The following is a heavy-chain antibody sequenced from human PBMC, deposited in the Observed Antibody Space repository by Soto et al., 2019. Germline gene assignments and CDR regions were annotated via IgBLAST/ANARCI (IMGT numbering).Heavy chain of an antibody. J-gene: IGHJ5*02. Sequence: QLQLQESGSGLVKPSQTLSLTCAVSGGSISSGGYSWSWIRQPPGKGLEWIGYIYHSGSTYYHPSLKSRVIISVDRSKNQFSLKLSSVTAADTAVYYGARLGDEIDWFDPWGQGTLVTVSS. D-gene: IGHD3-16*01. CDR3: ARLGDEIDWFDP. CDR1: GGSISSGGYS. V-gene: IGHV4-30-2*01. CDR2: IYHSGST.